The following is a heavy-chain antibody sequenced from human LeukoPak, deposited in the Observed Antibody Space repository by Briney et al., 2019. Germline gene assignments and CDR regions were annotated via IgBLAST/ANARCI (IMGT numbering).Heavy chain of an antibody. CDR3: AKDLVGATDY. D-gene: IGHD1-26*01. J-gene: IGHJ4*02. CDR2: IRYDGSNK. CDR1: GFTFSSYG. Sequence: GGSLRLSCAASGFTFSSYGMHWVRQAPGKGLEWVAFIRYDGSNKYYADSVKGRFTISRDNSKNTLYLQMNSLRAEDTAVYYCAKDLVGATDYWGQGTLVTVSS. V-gene: IGHV3-30*02.